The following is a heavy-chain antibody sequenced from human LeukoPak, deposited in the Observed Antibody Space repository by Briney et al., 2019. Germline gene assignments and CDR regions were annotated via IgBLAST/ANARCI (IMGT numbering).Heavy chain of an antibody. D-gene: IGHD5-12*01. CDR2: IYYSGST. Sequence: SETLSLTCTVSGGSISSSSYYWGWIRQSPGKGLEWIGSIYYSGSTYYNPSLKSRVTISVDTSKNQFSLKLSSVTAADTAVYYCARVSKYSGYDLDYWGQGTLVTVSS. V-gene: IGHV4-39*07. CDR1: GGSISSSSYY. J-gene: IGHJ4*02. CDR3: ARVSKYSGYDLDY.